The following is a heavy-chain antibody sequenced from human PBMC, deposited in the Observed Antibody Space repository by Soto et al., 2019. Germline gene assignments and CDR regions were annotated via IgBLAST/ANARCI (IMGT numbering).Heavy chain of an antibody. V-gene: IGHV1-69*08. Sequence: QVQLVQSGAEVKKPGSSVKVSCKASGGTFSSYTISWVRQAPGQGLEWMGRLIPILGIANYAQKFQGRVTITSDKSTSTAYMELSSLRSEDTAVYYCARDGRGYCSGGSCYFGYWGQGTLVTVSS. CDR3: ARDGRGYCSGGSCYFGY. CDR1: GGTFSSYT. J-gene: IGHJ4*02. D-gene: IGHD2-15*01. CDR2: LIPILGIA.